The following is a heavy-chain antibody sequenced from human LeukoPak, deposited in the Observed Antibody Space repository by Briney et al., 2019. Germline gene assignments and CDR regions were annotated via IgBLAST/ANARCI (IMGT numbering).Heavy chain of an antibody. J-gene: IGHJ4*03. V-gene: IGHV3-7*03. CDR3: ARIGHDLYQTFDC. CDR1: VFNLRAYW. Sequence: PGGSLRLSRTTSVFNLRAYWMACVRQAPGKGLEGGANIHQHGSKAKSADSVKGSFTISRDNAKNTVFLQMNRLIAEDTALYYCARIGHDLYQTFDCWGHGTLVTVSS. CDR2: IHQHGSKA. D-gene: IGHD2-2*01.